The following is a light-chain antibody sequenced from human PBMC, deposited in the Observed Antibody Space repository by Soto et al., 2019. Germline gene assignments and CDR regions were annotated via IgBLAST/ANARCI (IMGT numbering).Light chain of an antibody. CDR3: QHGYSNSLT. Sequence: DIQMTQSPSSLSASVGERVIITCRASETITRYLNWYQSKPGKAPRLLISAASSLQTRVPSRFSRNYSGTDFTLTISSLLPEDFATYYCQHGYSNSLTFGGGTKVEMK. J-gene: IGKJ4*01. CDR1: ETITRY. V-gene: IGKV1-39*01. CDR2: AAS.